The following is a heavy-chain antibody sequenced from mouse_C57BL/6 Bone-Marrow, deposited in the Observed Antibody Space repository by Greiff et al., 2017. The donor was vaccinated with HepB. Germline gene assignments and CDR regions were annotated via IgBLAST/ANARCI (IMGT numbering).Heavy chain of an antibody. D-gene: IGHD2-2*01. V-gene: IGHV1-18*01. Sequence: EVQLQHSGPELVKPGASVKIPCKASGYTFTDYNMDWVKQSHGKSLEWIGDINPNNGGTIYNQKFKGKATLTVDKSSSTAYMELRSLTSEDTAVYYCARHYGYPWYFDVWGTGTTVTVSS. CDR1: GYTFTDYN. J-gene: IGHJ1*03. CDR2: INPNNGGT. CDR3: ARHYGYPWYFDV.